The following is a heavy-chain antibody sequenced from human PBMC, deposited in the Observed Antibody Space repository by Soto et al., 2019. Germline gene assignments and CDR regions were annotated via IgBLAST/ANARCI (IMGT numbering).Heavy chain of an antibody. D-gene: IGHD5-12*01. CDR3: ARVTVDIPI. V-gene: IGHV3-23*01. Sequence: TGGSLRLSCAASGFTYSSYAMSWVRQAPGKGLEWVSAISGSGGSTYYADSVKGRFTISRDNSKNTLSLQMSSLRAEDTAVYYCARVTVDIPIWGQGTLVTVSS. CDR2: ISGSGGST. CDR1: GFTYSSYA. J-gene: IGHJ1*01.